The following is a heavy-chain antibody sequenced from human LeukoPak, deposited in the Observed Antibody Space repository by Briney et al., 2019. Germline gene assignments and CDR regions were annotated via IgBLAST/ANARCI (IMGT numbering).Heavy chain of an antibody. CDR3: ARPLYSGSYYYFDY. V-gene: IGHV1-18*01. Sequence: GASVKVSCKASGCTFTSYGISWVRQAPGQGLEWMGWINAYNGNTNYAQKLQGRVTMTRDTSTSTAYMELRSLRSDDTAVYYCARPLYSGSYYYFDYWGQGTLVTVSS. CDR2: INAYNGNT. J-gene: IGHJ4*02. D-gene: IGHD1-26*01. CDR1: GCTFTSYG.